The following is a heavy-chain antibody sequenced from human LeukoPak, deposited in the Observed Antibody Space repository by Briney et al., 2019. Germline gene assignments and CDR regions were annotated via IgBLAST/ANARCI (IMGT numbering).Heavy chain of an antibody. V-gene: IGHV1-2*02. CDR1: GYTFTGYY. D-gene: IGHD3-3*01. CDR2: INPNSGDT. Sequence: ASVKVSCKASGYTFTGYYMHWVRQAPGQGLEWMGWINPNSGDTNYAQKFQGRVTMTRDTSISTAYMELSSLRADDTAVYYCSRDFGEPTGYYMDVWGKGTTVTVSS. CDR3: SRDFGEPTGYYMDV. J-gene: IGHJ6*03.